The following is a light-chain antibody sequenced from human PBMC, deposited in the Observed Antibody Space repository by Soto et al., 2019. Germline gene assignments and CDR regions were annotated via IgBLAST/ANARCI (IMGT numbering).Light chain of an antibody. CDR2: GAS. J-gene: IGKJ3*01. V-gene: IGKV3-20*01. CDR1: QSVSSSY. CDR3: QQYGSSP. Sequence: EIVLTQSPGTLSLSPGERATLSYRASQSVSSSYLAWYQQKPGQAPRLLIYGASRATGIPDRFSGSGSGTDFTLTISRLEPEDFAVYYCQQYGSSPFGPGTKVDIK.